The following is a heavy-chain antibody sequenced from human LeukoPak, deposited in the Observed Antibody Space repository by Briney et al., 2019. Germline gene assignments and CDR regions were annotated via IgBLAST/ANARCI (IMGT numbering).Heavy chain of an antibody. CDR3: ARGLSSGWATESSFDY. V-gene: IGHV4-34*01. J-gene: IGHJ4*02. Sequence: SETLSLTCAVYGGSFSGYYWSWIRQPPGKGLEWIGEINHSGSTNYNPSLKSRVTISVDTSKNQFSLKLSSVTAADTAVYYCARGLSSGWATESSFDYWGQGTLVTVSS. D-gene: IGHD6-19*01. CDR2: INHSGST. CDR1: GGSFSGYY.